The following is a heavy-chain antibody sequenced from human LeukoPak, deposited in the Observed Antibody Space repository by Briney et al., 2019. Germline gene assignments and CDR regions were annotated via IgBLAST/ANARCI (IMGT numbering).Heavy chain of an antibody. CDR3: ARDAIRLYYDFWSGKSDPMDV. CDR1: GFTFSDYY. J-gene: IGHJ6*04. D-gene: IGHD3-3*01. Sequence: GGSLRLSCAASGFTFSDYYMSWIRQAPGKGLEWVSYISSSGSTIYYADSVKGRFTISRDNAKNSLYLQMNSLRAEDTAVYYCARDAIRLYYDFWSGKSDPMDVWGKGTTVTVSS. V-gene: IGHV3-11*04. CDR2: ISSSGSTI.